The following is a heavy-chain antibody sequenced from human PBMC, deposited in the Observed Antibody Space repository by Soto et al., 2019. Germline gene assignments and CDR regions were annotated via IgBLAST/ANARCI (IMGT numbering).Heavy chain of an antibody. CDR2: ISGSGGST. Sequence: GGSLRLSCAASGFTFSSYAMSWVRQAPGKGLEWVSAISGSGGSTYYADSVKGRFTISRDNSKNTRYLQMNSLRAEDTAVYYCAKVRGRTSGWGSSWYQGEPFDYWGQGTLVTVSS. J-gene: IGHJ4*02. CDR3: AKVRGRTSGWGSSWYQGEPFDY. V-gene: IGHV3-23*01. D-gene: IGHD6-13*01. CDR1: GFTFSSYA.